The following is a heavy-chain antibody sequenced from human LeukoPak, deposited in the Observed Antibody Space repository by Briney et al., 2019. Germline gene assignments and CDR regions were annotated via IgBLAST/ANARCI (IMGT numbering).Heavy chain of an antibody. J-gene: IGHJ4*02. CDR2: IYYSGST. D-gene: IGHD3-22*01. CDR1: GGSMSSYY. Sequence: SETLSLTCTVSGGSMSSYYWTWIRQPPGKGLEWIGYIYYSGSTNYNPSLKSRVTISVDTSKNQFSLKLSSVTAADTAVYYCAREKYYDSSGTIWGQGTLVTVSS. V-gene: IGHV4-59*01. CDR3: AREKYYDSSGTI.